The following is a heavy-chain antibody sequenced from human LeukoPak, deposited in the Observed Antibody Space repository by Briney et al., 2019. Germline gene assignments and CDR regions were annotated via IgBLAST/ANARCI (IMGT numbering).Heavy chain of an antibody. CDR1: GGSISSYY. D-gene: IGHD6-13*01. V-gene: IGHV4-4*07. Sequence: SETLSLTCTVSGGSISSYYWSWIRQPAGKGLEWIGRIYTSGSTNYNPSLKSRVTMSVDTSKNQFSLKPSSVTAADTAVYYCARLQQRAPYYYGMDVWGQGTTVTVSS. CDR2: IYTSGST. CDR3: ARLQQRAPYYYGMDV. J-gene: IGHJ6*02.